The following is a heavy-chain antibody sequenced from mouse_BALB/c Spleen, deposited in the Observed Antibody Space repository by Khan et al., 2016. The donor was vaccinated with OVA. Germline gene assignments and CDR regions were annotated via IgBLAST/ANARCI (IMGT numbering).Heavy chain of an antibody. Sequence: QIQLVQSGPELKKPGVTVKISCKASGYTFTTYGMNWVKQAPGKGLKWMGWINTYTGEPTYVDDFKGRFAFSLETSASTAYLQINNLKNEDTATYYCARVGYSGTMDYWGQGTSVTVSS. CDR2: INTYTGEP. J-gene: IGHJ4*01. CDR1: GYTFTTYG. D-gene: IGHD2-14*01. CDR3: ARVGYSGTMDY. V-gene: IGHV9-3-1*01.